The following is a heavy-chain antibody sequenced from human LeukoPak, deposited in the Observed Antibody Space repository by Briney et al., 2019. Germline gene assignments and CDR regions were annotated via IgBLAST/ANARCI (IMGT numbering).Heavy chain of an antibody. Sequence: PGESLKISCKGSGYSFTSYWIGWVRQMPGKGLEWMGIINPGDSDTRYSPSFQGQVTISADKSISTAYLQWSSLKASDTAMYYCARLLVVVVAASPNALDIWGQGTMVTVSS. V-gene: IGHV5-51*01. CDR2: INPGDSDT. CDR1: GYSFTSYW. J-gene: IGHJ3*02. CDR3: ARLLVVVVAASPNALDI. D-gene: IGHD2-15*01.